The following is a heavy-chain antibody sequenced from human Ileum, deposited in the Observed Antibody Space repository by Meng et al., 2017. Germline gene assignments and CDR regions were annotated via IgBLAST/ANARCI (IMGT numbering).Heavy chain of an antibody. Sequence: EVQLGESGGDQVKPGGYRRRSCAASGFTFSSYSMNWVRQAPGKGLEWVSSISSSSSYIYYADSLKGRFTISRDNAKNSLYLQMNSLRAEDTAVYYCARERQDNRWFDPWGQGTLVTVSS. D-gene: IGHD1-1*01. CDR1: GFTFSSYS. CDR3: ARERQDNRWFDP. V-gene: IGHV3-21*01. CDR2: ISSSSSYI. J-gene: IGHJ5*02.